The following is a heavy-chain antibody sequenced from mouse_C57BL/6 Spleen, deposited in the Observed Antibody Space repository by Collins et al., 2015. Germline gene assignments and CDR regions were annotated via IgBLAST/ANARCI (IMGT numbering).Heavy chain of an antibody. CDR2: INPSNGGT. D-gene: IGHD3-1*01. CDR1: GYTFTSYW. CDR3: ARSREGFAF. J-gene: IGHJ3*01. Sequence: KLSCKASGYTFTSYWMHWVKQRPGQGLEWIGNINPSNGGTNYNEKFKNKATLTVDKSSSTAYIQLSSLTSEDSAVFYCARSREGFAFWGQGTLVTVSA. V-gene: IGHV1-53*01.